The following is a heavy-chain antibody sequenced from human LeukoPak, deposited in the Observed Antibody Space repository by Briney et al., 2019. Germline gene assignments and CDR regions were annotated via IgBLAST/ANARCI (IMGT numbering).Heavy chain of an antibody. CDR2: IKTNADGEPT. CDR1: VFTFAKVW. Sequence: GGSLRLSCVSSVFTFAKVWMNWVRQAPWKDLEWVVRIKTNADGEPTDYAAPVEGRFVISRDESKKTLYLEMNSLRVDDTALYFCTTGIDDGGGYWGQGTMVTVSS. J-gene: IGHJ4*02. V-gene: IGHV3-15*07. D-gene: IGHD1-1*01. CDR3: TTGIDDGGGY.